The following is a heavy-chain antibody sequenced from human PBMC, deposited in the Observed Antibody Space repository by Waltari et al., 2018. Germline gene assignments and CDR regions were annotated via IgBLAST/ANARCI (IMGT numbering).Heavy chain of an antibody. V-gene: IGHV3-23*05. J-gene: IGHJ4*02. Sequence: EVQLLESGGGLVQPGGSLRLSCAASGFTFSAYALSWVRQAPGKGLEWVSAIHTGFNTYYADSVRGRFTISRDNSKNTQCLQMNGLRVEDTALYYCATARGYGTGWYGKNDYWGQGTLVTVSS. CDR3: ATARGYGTGWYGKNDY. CDR1: GFTFSAYA. D-gene: IGHD6-19*01. CDR2: IHTGFNT.